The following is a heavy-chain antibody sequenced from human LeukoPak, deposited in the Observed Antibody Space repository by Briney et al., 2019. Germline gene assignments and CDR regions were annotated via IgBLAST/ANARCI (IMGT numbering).Heavy chain of an antibody. Sequence: ASVKVSCKASGYTFTSYYMHWVRQAPGQGLEWMGIINPSGGSTSYAQKFRGRVTMTRDTSTSTVYMELGSLRSEDTAVYYCARDWEDSSGYYQINWYFDLWGRGTLVTVSS. CDR1: GYTFTSYY. D-gene: IGHD3-22*01. CDR2: INPSGGST. CDR3: ARDWEDSSGYYQINWYFDL. V-gene: IGHV1-46*01. J-gene: IGHJ2*01.